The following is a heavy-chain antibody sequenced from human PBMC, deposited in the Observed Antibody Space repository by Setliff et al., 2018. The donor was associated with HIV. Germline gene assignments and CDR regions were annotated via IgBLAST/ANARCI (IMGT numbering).Heavy chain of an antibody. CDR1: GGSISSSSYY. D-gene: IGHD1-26*01. J-gene: IGHJ4*02. V-gene: IGHV4-39*01. CDR2: IYYSGST. CDR3: ARITGDSGHPRFFDY. Sequence: SETLSLTCTVSGGSISSSSYYWGWIRQPPGKGLEWIGSIYYSGSTYYNPSLKSRVTISVDTSKNQFSLKLSSVTAADTAVYYCARITGDSGHPRFFDYWGQGTLVTVSS.